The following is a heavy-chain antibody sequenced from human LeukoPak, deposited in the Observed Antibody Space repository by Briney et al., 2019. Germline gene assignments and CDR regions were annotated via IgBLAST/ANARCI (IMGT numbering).Heavy chain of an antibody. Sequence: GGSLRLSCAASGFTFSSYEMNWVGQAPGRGLEGVSYISNSDSTIYYADSVKGRLTISRDNAKNSLYLQMNSLGADDTAVYYCARERGGFCSSTTCSRAFDIWGQGTMVTVSS. V-gene: IGHV3-48*03. D-gene: IGHD2-2*03. CDR3: ARERGGFCSSTTCSRAFDI. J-gene: IGHJ3*02. CDR2: ISNSDSTI. CDR1: GFTFSSYE.